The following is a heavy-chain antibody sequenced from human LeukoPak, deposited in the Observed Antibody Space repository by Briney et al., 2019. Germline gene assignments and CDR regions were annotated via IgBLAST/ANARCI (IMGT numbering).Heavy chain of an antibody. CDR2: ISYDGSNK. Sequence: PGGSLRLSCAASGFTFSSYAMHWVRQAPGKGLEWVAVISYDGSNKYYADSVKGRFTISRDNSKNTLYLQMNSLRAEDTAVYYCARCDYGGNSCFDYWGQGTLVTVSS. J-gene: IGHJ4*02. D-gene: IGHD4-23*01. CDR3: ARCDYGGNSCFDY. V-gene: IGHV3-30-3*01. CDR1: GFTFSSYA.